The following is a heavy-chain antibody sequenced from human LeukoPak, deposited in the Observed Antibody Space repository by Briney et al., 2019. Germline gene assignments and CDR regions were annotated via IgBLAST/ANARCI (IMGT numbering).Heavy chain of an antibody. J-gene: IGHJ4*02. CDR1: GFTFSSYS. CDR3: ARGVSGRYYDFDY. V-gene: IGHV3-21*06. CDR2: ISGSSTYV. Sequence: GGSLRLSCAASGFTFSSYSMNWVRQAPGKELEWVSSISGSSTYVYYADSMRGRFTISRDDAKNSLYLQMNSLRAEDTAVYYCARGVSGRYYDFDYWGQGTLVTVSS. D-gene: IGHD1-26*01.